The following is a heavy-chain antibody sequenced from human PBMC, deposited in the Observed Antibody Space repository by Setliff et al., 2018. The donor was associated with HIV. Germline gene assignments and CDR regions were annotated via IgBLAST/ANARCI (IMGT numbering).Heavy chain of an antibody. V-gene: IGHV4-34*01. Sequence: PSETLSLTCAVYGGSFSGYYWSWIRQPPGKGLEWIGEINHSGSTNYTPSLKSRATISADTSKNQFSLKLSSVTAADTAVYYCARLNLMAGLLHQPYFDYWVPETLLVTVS. CDR1: GGSFSGYY. CDR2: INHSGST. J-gene: IGHJ4*03. D-gene: IGHD3-22*01. CDR3: ARLNLMAGLLHQPYFDY.